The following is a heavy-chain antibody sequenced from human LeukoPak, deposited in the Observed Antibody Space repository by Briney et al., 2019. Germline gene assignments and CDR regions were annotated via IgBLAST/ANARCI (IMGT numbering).Heavy chain of an antibody. CDR3: ARGPSPLKDYYFDY. CDR1: GFTFSSYE. Sequence: GGSLRLSCAASGFTFSSYEMNWVRQAPGKGLGWVSYISSSGSTIYYADSVKGRFTISRDNAKNSLYLQMNSLRAEDTAVCYCARGPSPLKDYYFDYWGQGTLVTVSS. V-gene: IGHV3-48*03. J-gene: IGHJ4*02. CDR2: ISSSGSTI.